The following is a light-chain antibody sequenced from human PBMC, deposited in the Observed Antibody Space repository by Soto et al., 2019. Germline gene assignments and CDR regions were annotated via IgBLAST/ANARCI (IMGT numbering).Light chain of an antibody. CDR2: DAS. CDR3: QQYNSYWT. Sequence: EIQMTQSPSSLSASAGDRVTITCRASQSISSWLAWYQQKPGKAPKLLIYDASSLESGVPSRFSGSGSGTEFTLTISSLQPDDFATYYCQQYNSYWTFGQGTKVDIK. V-gene: IGKV1-5*01. J-gene: IGKJ1*01. CDR1: QSISSW.